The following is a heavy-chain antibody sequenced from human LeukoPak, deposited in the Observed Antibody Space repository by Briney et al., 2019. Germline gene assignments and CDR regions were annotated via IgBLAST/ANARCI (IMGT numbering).Heavy chain of an antibody. D-gene: IGHD2-2*01. V-gene: IGHV4-59*08. J-gene: IGHJ5*02. Sequence: SETLSLTCTVSGGSISSYYRNWIRQPPGKGLEWIAYISYTGSTNYNPSLKSRVTISVDTSKNQFSLKLSSVTAADTAVYYCARTRLGFDPWGQGTLVTVSS. CDR1: GGSISSYY. CDR2: ISYTGST. CDR3: ARTRLGFDP.